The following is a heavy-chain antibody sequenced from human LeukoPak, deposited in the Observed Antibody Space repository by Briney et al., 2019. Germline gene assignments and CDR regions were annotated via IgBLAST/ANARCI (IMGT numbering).Heavy chain of an antibody. CDR3: AKDGYVNQGVPFYFDS. D-gene: IGHD3-10*02. J-gene: IGHJ4*02. CDR1: GFTFNNYA. Sequence: GGSLRLTGAASGFTFNNYAMSWVRQGPGKGLEWVSTIGGSSDGTHYADSVKGRFTISRDNSKNTLDLQMNSLRAEDTAMYYCAKDGYVNQGVPFYFDSWGQGTLVTVSS. V-gene: IGHV3-23*01. CDR2: IGGSSDGT.